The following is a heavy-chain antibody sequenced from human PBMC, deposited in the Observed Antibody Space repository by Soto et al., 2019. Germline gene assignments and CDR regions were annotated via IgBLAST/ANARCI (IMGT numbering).Heavy chain of an antibody. CDR3: ARGAGRSPCDY. CDR1: GYTFITYG. D-gene: IGHD3-10*01. CDR2: ISPYNDNT. V-gene: IGHV1-18*04. Sequence: QIQFVQSGAEVKKPGASVKVSCKTSGYTFITYGITWVRQAPGQGLEWMGWISPYNDNTNYAQNLQDRVTMTTDTSTTTVYMELRRLRSDDTAVYYCARGAGRSPCDYWGQGTLVTVSS. J-gene: IGHJ4*02.